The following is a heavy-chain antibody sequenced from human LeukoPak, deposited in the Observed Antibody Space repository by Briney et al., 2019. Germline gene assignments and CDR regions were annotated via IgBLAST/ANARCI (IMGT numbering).Heavy chain of an antibody. J-gene: IGHJ4*02. CDR3: ARKSGYSSGAYYFDY. V-gene: IGHV1-18*04. CDR1: GYTFTSYG. Sequence: ASVKVSCKNTGYTFTSYGISWVRQAPGQGLEWMGWISAYNSNTNYAQKLQGRVTMTTDTSSSTAYMELRSLRSDDTAVYYCARKSGYSSGAYYFDYWGQGTLVTVSS. CDR2: ISAYNSNT. D-gene: IGHD6-19*01.